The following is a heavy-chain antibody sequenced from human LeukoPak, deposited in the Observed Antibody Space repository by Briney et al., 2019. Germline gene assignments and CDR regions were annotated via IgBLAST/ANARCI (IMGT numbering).Heavy chain of an antibody. CDR3: AKDQGGRYHDILAGYYPENFFDY. CDR2: ISGTGGSA. J-gene: IGHJ4*02. Sequence: GGSLRLSCSASGFTFSNYAMSWVRQAPGKGLEWVSTISGTGGSAKYADSVKGRFTFSRDNSKDTLYLQMNGLRAEDTAVYYCAKDQGGRYHDILAGYYPENFFDYWGQGTLVTVSS. V-gene: IGHV3-23*01. D-gene: IGHD3-9*01. CDR1: GFTFSNYA.